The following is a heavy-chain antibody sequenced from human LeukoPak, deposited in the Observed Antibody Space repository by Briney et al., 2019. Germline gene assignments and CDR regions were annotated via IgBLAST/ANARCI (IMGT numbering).Heavy chain of an antibody. CDR1: GFTFSDYY. J-gene: IGHJ1*01. CDR2: ISADGDTI. Sequence: GGSLRLSCAASGFTFSDYYMSWIRQAPGKGLEWVSHISADGDTIYYADSVKGRFTISRDNAKDSLYLQMNTLRVEDTAVYYCVRDSSYIFGFSWGQGTLVTVSS. D-gene: IGHD5-18*01. CDR3: VRDSSYIFGFS. V-gene: IGHV3-11*01.